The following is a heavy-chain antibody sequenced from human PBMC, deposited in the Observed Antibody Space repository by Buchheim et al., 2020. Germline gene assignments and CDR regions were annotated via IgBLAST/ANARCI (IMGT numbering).Heavy chain of an antibody. CDR1: RFTFTNYD. CDR2: VWFDGSNK. D-gene: IGHD3-3*01. J-gene: IGHJ6*01. Sequence: QEQLVESGGGVVRPGRSLRLSCAASRFTFTNYDMHWVRQAPGKGLDWVAVVWFDGSNKYYADSVKGRFTISRDNSKSTLYLQMRSLRAEDTAVYYCARACYDFWSGLQRSYYYGLDVWGQGTT. CDR3: ARACYDFWSGLQRSYYYGLDV. V-gene: IGHV3-33*01.